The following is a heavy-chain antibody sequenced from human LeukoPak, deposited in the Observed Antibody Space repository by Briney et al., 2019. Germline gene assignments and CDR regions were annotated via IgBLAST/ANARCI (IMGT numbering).Heavy chain of an antibody. CDR2: ISSSSSYI. D-gene: IGHD5-18*01. CDR1: GFTFSSYS. J-gene: IGHJ4*02. Sequence: PGGSLRLSCAASGFTFSSYSMNWVRQAPGKGLEWVSSISSSSSYIYYADSVKGRFTISRDNAKNSLYLQMNSLRAEDTAVYYCASLDTTMVFVYEGTFGFWGQGTLVTVSS. CDR3: ASLDTTMVFVYEGTFGF. V-gene: IGHV3-21*01.